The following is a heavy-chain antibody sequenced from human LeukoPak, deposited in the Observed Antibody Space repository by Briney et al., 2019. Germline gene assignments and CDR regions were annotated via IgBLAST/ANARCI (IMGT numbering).Heavy chain of an antibody. Sequence: GGSLRLSCAASGFTFSSYAMSWVRQAPGKGLEWVSAISGSGGSTYYADSVKGRFTISRDNSKNTLYLQMNSLRAEDTAVYYCASHSGYDPYYFDYWGQGTLVTVSS. V-gene: IGHV3-23*01. D-gene: IGHD5-12*01. CDR3: ASHSGYDPYYFDY. CDR1: GFTFSSYA. CDR2: ISGSGGST. J-gene: IGHJ4*02.